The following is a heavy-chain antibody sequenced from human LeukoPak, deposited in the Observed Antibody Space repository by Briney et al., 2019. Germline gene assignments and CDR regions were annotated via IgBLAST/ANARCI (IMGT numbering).Heavy chain of an antibody. CDR3: ARGYSSSWLGYFDY. CDR1: GFTFSSYG. V-gene: IGHV3-30*03. J-gene: IGHJ4*02. CDR2: VSSDGSNK. Sequence: GGSLRLSCAASGFTFSSYGIHWVRQAPGKGLEWVAVVSSDGSNKYYADSVKGRLTISRDTSKNMLYLQMNSLGAEDTAVYYCARGYSSSWLGYFDYWGQGTLVTVSS. D-gene: IGHD6-13*01.